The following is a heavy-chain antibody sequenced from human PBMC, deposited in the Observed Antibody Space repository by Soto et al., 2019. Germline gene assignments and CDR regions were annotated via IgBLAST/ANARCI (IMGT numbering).Heavy chain of an antibody. CDR3: TREEGYYYDSSGYSYI. Sequence: GGSLRLSCTASGFTFGDYAMSWFRQAPGKGLEWVGFIRSKAYGGTTEYAASVKGRFTISRDDSKSIAYLQMNSLKTEDTAVYYCTREEGYYYDSSGYSYIWGQGTMVTVSS. D-gene: IGHD3-22*01. CDR2: IRSKAYGGTT. J-gene: IGHJ3*02. V-gene: IGHV3-49*03. CDR1: GFTFGDYA.